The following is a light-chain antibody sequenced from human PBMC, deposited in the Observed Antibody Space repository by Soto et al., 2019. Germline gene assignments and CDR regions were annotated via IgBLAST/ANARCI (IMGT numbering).Light chain of an antibody. V-gene: IGKV3-11*01. CDR3: QQRSNWPT. CDR1: QSVSSY. J-gene: IGKJ5*01. Sequence: EIVLTQSPATLSLSPGERATLSCRASQSVSSYLAWYQQKPGQAPRLLIYDASNRATGIPARFSGSGSGTDFTLTISSLEPEDFAVYYCQQRSNWPTVGQGKRLEIK. CDR2: DAS.